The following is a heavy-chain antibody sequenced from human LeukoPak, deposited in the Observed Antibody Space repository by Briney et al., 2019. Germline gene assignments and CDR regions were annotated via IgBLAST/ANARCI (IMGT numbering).Heavy chain of an antibody. V-gene: IGHV4-34*01. CDR1: GGSFSGYY. Sequence: SETLSLTCAVYGGSFSGYYWSWLRQPPGKGLEWIGEINHSGSTNYNPSLKSRVTISVDTSENQFSLKLSSVTAADTAVYYCARIPRDVRGVDYWGQGTLVTVSS. J-gene: IGHJ4*02. CDR2: INHSGST. D-gene: IGHD3-10*02. CDR3: ARIPRDVRGVDY.